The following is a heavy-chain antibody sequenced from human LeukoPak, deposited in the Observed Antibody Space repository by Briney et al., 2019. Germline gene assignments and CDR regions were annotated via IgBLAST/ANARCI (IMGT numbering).Heavy chain of an antibody. Sequence: KPSETLSLTCTVSGGSISSYYWSWIRQPPGKGLEWIGYIYYSGGTNYNPSLKSRVTISVDTSKNQFSLKLSSVTAADTAVYYCASYSYYYDSSGYFDYWGQGTLVTVSS. CDR3: ASYSYYYDSSGYFDY. J-gene: IGHJ4*02. CDR1: GGSISSYY. CDR2: IYYSGGT. V-gene: IGHV4-59*01. D-gene: IGHD3-22*01.